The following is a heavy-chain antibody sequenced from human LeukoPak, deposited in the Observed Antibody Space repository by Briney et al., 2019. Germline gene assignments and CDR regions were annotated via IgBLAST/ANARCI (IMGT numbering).Heavy chain of an antibody. CDR1: GFTFSSYD. Sequence: GGSLRLSCAASGFTFSSYDMSWVRQAPGKGLEWVSAISGSGGSTYYADSVKGRFTITRDSSKNTLYLQMNSLRAEDTAVYYYAKESYGDRQYFQHWGQGTLVTVSS. CDR3: AKESYGDRQYFQH. J-gene: IGHJ1*01. CDR2: ISGSGGST. D-gene: IGHD4-17*01. V-gene: IGHV3-23*01.